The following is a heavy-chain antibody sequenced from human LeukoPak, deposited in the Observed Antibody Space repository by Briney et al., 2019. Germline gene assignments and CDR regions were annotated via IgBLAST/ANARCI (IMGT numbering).Heavy chain of an antibody. V-gene: IGHV4-4*07. CDR3: ARDLFYYYDSSGYYDAFDI. CDR2: IYTSGST. J-gene: IGHJ3*02. Sequence: TPSETLSLTCTVSGGSISSYYWSWIRQPAGKGLEWIGRIYTSGSTNYNPSLKSRVTMSVDTSKNQFSLKLSSVTAADTAVYYCARDLFYYYDSSGYYDAFDIWGQGTMVTVSP. CDR1: GGSISSYY. D-gene: IGHD3-22*01.